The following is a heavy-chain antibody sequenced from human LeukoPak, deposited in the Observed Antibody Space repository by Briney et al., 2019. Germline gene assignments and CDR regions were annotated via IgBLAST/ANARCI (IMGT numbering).Heavy chain of an antibody. Sequence: HPGGSLRLSCAASGFTFSSYWMSWVRQAPGKGLEWVANIKQDGSEKYYVDSVKGRFTISRDNAKNSLYLQMNSLRAEDTAVYYCARDPGGPPISSGWNTGFDYWGQGTLVTVSS. CDR3: ARDPGGPPISSGWNTGFDY. CDR2: IKQDGSEK. CDR1: GFTFSSYW. J-gene: IGHJ4*02. V-gene: IGHV3-7*01. D-gene: IGHD6-19*01.